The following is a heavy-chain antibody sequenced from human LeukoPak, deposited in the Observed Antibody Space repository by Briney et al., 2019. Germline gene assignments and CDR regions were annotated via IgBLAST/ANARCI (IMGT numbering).Heavy chain of an antibody. Sequence: ASVKVSCKASGYTFTSYYMHWVRQAPGQGLEWMGIINPSGGSTSYAQKFQGRVTMTRDMSTSTVYMELSSLRSEDTAVYYCARGWYSGSYFSAFDIWGQGTMVTVSS. V-gene: IGHV1-46*01. CDR1: GYTFTSYY. CDR3: ARGWYSGSYFSAFDI. J-gene: IGHJ3*02. D-gene: IGHD1-26*01. CDR2: INPSGGST.